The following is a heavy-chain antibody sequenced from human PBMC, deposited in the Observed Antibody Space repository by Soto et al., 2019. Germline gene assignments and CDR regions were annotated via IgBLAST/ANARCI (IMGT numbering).Heavy chain of an antibody. CDR1: GFDFNSYS. Sequence: EVQLVESGGGLVQPGGSLRLSCVASGFDFNSYSMNWVRQAPGKGLEWISYINSGSTSVFYADSVKGRVTISRDNAKNTLHLQMNSLRAEDTAVYYCTSSASQAAYWGQGTLVTVSS. CDR2: INSGSTSV. J-gene: IGHJ4*02. D-gene: IGHD1-26*01. V-gene: IGHV3-48*01. CDR3: TSSASQAAY.